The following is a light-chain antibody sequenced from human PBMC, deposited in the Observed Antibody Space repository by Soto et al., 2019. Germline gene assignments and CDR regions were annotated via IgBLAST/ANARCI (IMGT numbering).Light chain of an antibody. J-gene: IGKJ4*02. Sequence: DLPKTKSPLSLPLTPGEPSSISGRTRQSXLHSNGYNYLAWYLQKPGQSPQXLIYVGSNRASGVPDRFSGSGSGTDFTLKISRVEAEDVGVYYCKQAKQSPRTFGEGTKVDIK. V-gene: IGKV2-28*01. CDR3: KQAKQSPRT. CDR2: VGS. CDR1: QSXLHSNGYNY.